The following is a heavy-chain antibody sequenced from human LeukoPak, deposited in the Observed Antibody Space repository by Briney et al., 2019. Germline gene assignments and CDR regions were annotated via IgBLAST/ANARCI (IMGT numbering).Heavy chain of an antibody. CDR1: GGSISSYY. Sequence: PETLSLTCTVSGGSISSYYWSWIRQPPGKGLEWIGYIYYSGSTNYNPSLKSRVTISVTTSKNQFSLKLSSVTAADTAVYYCARAGTDIVVAHDYWGQGTLVTVSS. V-gene: IGHV4-59*01. CDR3: ARAGTDIVVAHDY. J-gene: IGHJ4*02. D-gene: IGHD2-2*01. CDR2: IYYSGST.